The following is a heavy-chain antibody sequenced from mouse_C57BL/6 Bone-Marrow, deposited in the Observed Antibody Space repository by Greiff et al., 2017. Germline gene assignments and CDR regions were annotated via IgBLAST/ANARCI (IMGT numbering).Heavy chain of an antibody. V-gene: IGHV5-6*02. D-gene: IGHD3-1*01. CDR2: ISSGGSYT. CDR3: ARRGYAPFAY. J-gene: IGHJ3*01. CDR1: GFTFSSYG. Sequence: EVKLMESWGDLVKPGGSLKLSCAASGFTFSSYGMSWVRQTPDKRLEWVATISSGGSYTYYPDSVKGRFTISRDNAKNTLYLQMSSLKSEDTAMYYCARRGYAPFAYWGQGTLVTVSA.